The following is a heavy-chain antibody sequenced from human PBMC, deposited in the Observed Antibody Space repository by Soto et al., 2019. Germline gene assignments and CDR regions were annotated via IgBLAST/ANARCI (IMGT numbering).Heavy chain of an antibody. Sequence: PGESLKICFKGSGYSFTNYWIAWVRQMPGKVLDLMVLIYPGDSDTRYSPSFQGQVTISADKSTNTAFLQWSSLMPSDTAMYYCTKGTGLGVVIYYLDSGGQGNLVTAPQ. CDR2: IYPGDSDT. J-gene: IGHJ4*02. V-gene: IGHV5-51*01. CDR1: GYSFTNYW. D-gene: IGHD3-3*01. CDR3: TKGTGLGVVIYYLDS.